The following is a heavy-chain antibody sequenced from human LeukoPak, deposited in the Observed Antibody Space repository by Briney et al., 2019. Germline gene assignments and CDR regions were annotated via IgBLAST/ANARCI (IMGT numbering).Heavy chain of an antibody. J-gene: IGHJ4*02. CDR2: IYYSGST. CDR3: ARRYDYVWGSYRYGFDY. D-gene: IGHD3-16*02. Sequence: SETLSLTCTVSGGSISSSSYYWGWIRQPPGKGLEWIGSIYYSGSTYYNPSLKSRVTISVDTSKNQFSLKLSSVTAADTAVYYCARRYDYVWGSYRYGFDYWGQGTLVTVSP. V-gene: IGHV4-39*01. CDR1: GGSISSSSYY.